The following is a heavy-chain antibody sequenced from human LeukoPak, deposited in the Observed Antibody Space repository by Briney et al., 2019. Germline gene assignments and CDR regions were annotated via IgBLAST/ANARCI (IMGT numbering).Heavy chain of an antibody. CDR2: IIPIFGTA. D-gene: IGHD2-21*02. CDR3: AMDCGGDCYWHYFDY. V-gene: IGHV1-69*05. J-gene: IGHJ4*02. Sequence: SVKVSCKASGGTFSSYAISWVRQAPGQGLEWMRRIIPIFGTANYAQKFQGRVTITTDESTSTAYMELSSLRSEDTAVYYCAMDCGGDCYWHYFDYWGQGTLVTVSS. CDR1: GGTFSSYA.